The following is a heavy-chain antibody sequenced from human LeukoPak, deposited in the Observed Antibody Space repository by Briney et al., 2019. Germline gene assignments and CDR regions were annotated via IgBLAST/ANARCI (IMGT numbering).Heavy chain of an antibody. CDR1: GFTFDDYA. CDR2: ISGDGIRI. V-gene: IGHV3-43*02. CDR3: AKAVESRALARPYGMDV. Sequence: GGSLRLSCAASGFTFDDYAMRWVRQAPGKGLEWVSLISGDGIRIHYADSVKGRFTISRDNSKNSLYLQMSRLRAEDTALYYCAKAVESRALARPYGMDVWGQGTPVTVSS. J-gene: IGHJ6*02. D-gene: IGHD3-3*02.